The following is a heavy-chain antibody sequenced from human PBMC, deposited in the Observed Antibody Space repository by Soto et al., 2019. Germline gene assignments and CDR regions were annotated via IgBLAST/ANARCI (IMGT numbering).Heavy chain of an antibody. D-gene: IGHD1-1*01. J-gene: IGHJ6*02. Sequence: EVQLVESGGGLIQPGGSLRLSCAASGFTVSSNYMSWVRQAPGKGLEWVSVIYSGGSTYYADSVKGRFTISRDNSKNTLYLQMNSLRAEDTAVYYCARGRYDPFYYYYYGMDVWGQGTTVIVSS. CDR3: ARGRYDPFYYYYYGMDV. CDR2: IYSGGST. CDR1: GFTVSSNY. V-gene: IGHV3-53*01.